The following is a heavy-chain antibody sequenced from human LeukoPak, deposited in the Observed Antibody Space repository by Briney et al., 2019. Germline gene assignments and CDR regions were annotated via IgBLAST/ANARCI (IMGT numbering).Heavy chain of an antibody. Sequence: GGSLRLSCAASGFTFSSYWMHWVRHAPGKGLVWVSRINSDGSSTSYADSGKGRFTISRDNAKNTLYLQMNSLRAEDTAVYYCARASVVTATPYYYGMDVWGQGTTVTVSS. J-gene: IGHJ6*02. CDR3: ARASVVTATPYYYGMDV. CDR2: INSDGSST. CDR1: GFTFSSYW. V-gene: IGHV3-74*01. D-gene: IGHD2-21*02.